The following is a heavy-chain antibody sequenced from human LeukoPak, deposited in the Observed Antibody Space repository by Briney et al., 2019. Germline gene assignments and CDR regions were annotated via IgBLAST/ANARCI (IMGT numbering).Heavy chain of an antibody. D-gene: IGHD2-2*01. CDR3: ASRYCSSTSCNDY. CDR1: GGSISSSSYY. CDR2: IYYSGST. V-gene: IGHV4-39*01. J-gene: IGHJ4*02. Sequence: SETLSLTCTVYGGSISSSSYYWGWIRQPPGEGLEWIGSIYYSGSTYYNPSLKSRVTISVDTSKNQFSLKLSSVTAADTAVYYCASRYCSSTSCNDYWGQGTLVTVSS.